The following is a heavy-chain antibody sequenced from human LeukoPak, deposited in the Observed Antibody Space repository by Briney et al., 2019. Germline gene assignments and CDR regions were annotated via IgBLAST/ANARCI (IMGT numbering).Heavy chain of an antibody. CDR3: AREAVDYGSGSHDY. Sequence: SETLSLTCTVSGASIGSFYWSWIRQPAGKGLEWIGRVLSSGSTNYIPSIKSRVTMSVDTSKNQFSLKLNTVTAADTAMYYCAREAVDYGSGSHDYWGQGILVTVSS. CDR2: VLSSGST. D-gene: IGHD3-10*01. V-gene: IGHV4-4*07. J-gene: IGHJ4*02. CDR1: GASIGSFY.